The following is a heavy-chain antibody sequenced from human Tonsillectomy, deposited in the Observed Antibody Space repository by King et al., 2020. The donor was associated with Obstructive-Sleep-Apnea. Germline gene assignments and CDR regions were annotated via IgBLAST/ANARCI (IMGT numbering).Heavy chain of an antibody. CDR3: AREDGFVTFDY. J-gene: IGHJ4*02. V-gene: IGHV3-7*01. D-gene: IGHD5-24*01. Sequence: VQLVESGGDLVQPGGSLRLSCVASGFTFSTYWMTWVRQTPGKRLEWVATISHDESEKYYVDSVRGRFTTSRDNAKKSVFLQMDNLRVEDTAVYYCAREDGFVTFDYCGQGTLVTVSS. CDR1: GFTFSTYW. CDR2: ISHDESEK.